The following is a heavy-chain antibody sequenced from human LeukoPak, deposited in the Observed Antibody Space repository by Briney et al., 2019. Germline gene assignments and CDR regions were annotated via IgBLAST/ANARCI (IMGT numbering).Heavy chain of an antibody. J-gene: IGHJ3*02. V-gene: IGHV3-66*01. CDR3: ARGEANWGSWAFDI. CDR2: IYSGGST. Sequence: GGSLGLSCAASGFTVSSNYMSWVRQAPGKGLEWVSVIYSGGSTYYADSVKGRFTISRDNSKNTLYLQMNSLRAEDTAVYYCARGEANWGSWAFDIWGQGTMVTVSS. D-gene: IGHD7-27*01. CDR1: GFTVSSNY.